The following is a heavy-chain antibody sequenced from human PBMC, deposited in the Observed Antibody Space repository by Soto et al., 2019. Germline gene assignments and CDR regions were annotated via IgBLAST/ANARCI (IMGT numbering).Heavy chain of an antibody. J-gene: IGHJ3*02. V-gene: IGHV4-39*01. CDR2: VYYGGAIFYSGNI. Sequence: VTLSLTCTVSGDSISSSNSHWGWTRQPPGKGLEYIGSVYYGGAIFYSGNIYYNPSLKSRVTISVDTSKNQFSLRLSSVTAADTGVYYCVRYDRINMKPYSPEGFHIWGQGTMVTVSS. CDR3: VRYDRINMKPYSPEGFHI. CDR1: GDSISSSNSH. D-gene: IGHD3-3*02.